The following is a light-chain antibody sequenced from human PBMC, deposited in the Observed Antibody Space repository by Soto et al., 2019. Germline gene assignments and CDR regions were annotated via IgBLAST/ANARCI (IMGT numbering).Light chain of an antibody. CDR2: DVS. V-gene: IGLV2-14*03. Sequence: QSALTQPASVSGSPGQSITSPCTGTSSDVGGYNYVSWYQQHPGKAPKLMVYDVSNRPSGVSNRFSGSKSGNTASLTISGLQAEDEADYYCSSYTSSSSPVVFGGGTKLTVL. CDR3: SSYTSSSSPVV. CDR1: SSDVGGYNY. J-gene: IGLJ2*01.